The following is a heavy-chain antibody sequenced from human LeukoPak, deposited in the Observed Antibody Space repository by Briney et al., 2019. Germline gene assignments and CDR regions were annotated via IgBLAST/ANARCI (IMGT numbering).Heavy chain of an antibody. CDR2: ISAYNGST. CDR1: GYTFTSYG. CDR3: ARFRTTAPLGY. Sequence: ASVKVSCKASGYTFTSYGISRVRQAPGQGLEWMGWISAYNGSTNYAQKLQGRVTMTTDTSTSTAYMELRSLRSDDTAVYYCARFRTTAPLGYWGQGTLVTVSS. D-gene: IGHD4-17*01. J-gene: IGHJ4*02. V-gene: IGHV1-18*01.